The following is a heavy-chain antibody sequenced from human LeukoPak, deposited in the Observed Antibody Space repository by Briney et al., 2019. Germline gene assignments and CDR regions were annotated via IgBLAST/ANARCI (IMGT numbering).Heavy chain of an antibody. D-gene: IGHD3-16*01. J-gene: IGHJ3*02. CDR2: IIPIFGTA. Sequence: GASVKVSCKASGGTSISYAISWVRQAPGQGLEWMGGIIPIFGTANYAQKFQGRVTITADKSTSTAYMELSSLRSEDTAVYYCARTQRYLWGVGAFDIWGQGTMVTVSS. CDR1: GGTSISYA. CDR3: ARTQRYLWGVGAFDI. V-gene: IGHV1-69*06.